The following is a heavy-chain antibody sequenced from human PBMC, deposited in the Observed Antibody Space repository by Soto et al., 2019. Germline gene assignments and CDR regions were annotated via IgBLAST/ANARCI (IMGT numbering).Heavy chain of an antibody. CDR3: ARELGQWLVYGMDV. J-gene: IGHJ6*02. CDR2: IWYDGSNK. Sequence: GGSLRLSCAASGFTFSSYGMHWVRQAPGKGLEWVAVIWYDGSNKYYADSVKGRFTISRDNSKNTLYLQMNSLRAEDTAVYYCARELGQWLVYGMDVWGQGTTVTVSS. CDR1: GFTFSSYG. D-gene: IGHD6-19*01. V-gene: IGHV3-33*01.